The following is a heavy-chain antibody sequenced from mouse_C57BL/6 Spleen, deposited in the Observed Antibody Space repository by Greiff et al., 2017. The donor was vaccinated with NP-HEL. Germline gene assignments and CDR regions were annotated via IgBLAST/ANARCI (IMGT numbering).Heavy chain of an antibody. CDR3: ARGGSSYDFYY. D-gene: IGHD1-1*01. CDR1: GYAFSSYW. V-gene: IGHV1-80*01. Sequence: QVQLQQSGAELVKPGASVKISCKASGYAFSSYWMNWVKQRPGKGLEWIGQIYPGDGDTNYNGKFKGKATLTADKSSSTAYMQLSSLTSEDSAVYFCARGGSSYDFYYWGQGTTLTVSS. J-gene: IGHJ2*01. CDR2: IYPGDGDT.